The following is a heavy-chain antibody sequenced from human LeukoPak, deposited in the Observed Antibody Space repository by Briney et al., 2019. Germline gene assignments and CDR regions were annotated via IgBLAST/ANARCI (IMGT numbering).Heavy chain of an antibody. CDR3: ARHEDCSGGSCYYLDAFDI. D-gene: IGHD2-15*01. Sequence: SQTLSLTCAVSSGSISSGGYSWNWIRQPPGKGLEWIGYINPSGSTYYNPSLKSRVTISVDTSKNQFSLKLSSVTAADTAVYYCARHEDCSGGSCYYLDAFDIWGQGTMVTVSS. CDR2: INPSGST. CDR1: SGSISSGGYS. J-gene: IGHJ3*02. V-gene: IGHV4-30-2*01.